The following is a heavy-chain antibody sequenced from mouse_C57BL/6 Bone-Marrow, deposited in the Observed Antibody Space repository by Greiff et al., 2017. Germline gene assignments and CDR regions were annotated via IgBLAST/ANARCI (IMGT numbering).Heavy chain of an antibody. CDR3: TISNYDYSDY. V-gene: IGHV14-4*01. D-gene: IGHD2-5*01. Sequence: EVQLQQSGAELVRPGASVKLSCTASGYTIKDDYMHWVKQRPEQGLEWIGWIYPGNGDTEYASKFQGKATITADTSSNTAYLQLRRLTSEDAAVYYCTISNYDYSDYWGQGTTLTVSS. CDR1: GYTIKDDY. CDR2: IYPGNGDT. J-gene: IGHJ2*01.